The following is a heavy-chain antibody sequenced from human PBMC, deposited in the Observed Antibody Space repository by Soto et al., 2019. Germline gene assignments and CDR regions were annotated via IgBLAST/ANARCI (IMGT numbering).Heavy chain of an antibody. CDR1: GGSISSYY. D-gene: IGHD4-17*01. J-gene: IGHJ4*02. Sequence: SETLSLTCTVSGGSISSYYWSWIRQPPGKGLEWIGYIYYSGSTNYNPSLKSRVTISVDTSKNQFSLKLSSVTAADTAVYYCARLVRERDYGDYVRYFDYWGQGTLVTVSS. V-gene: IGHV4-59*01. CDR2: IYYSGST. CDR3: ARLVRERDYGDYVRYFDY.